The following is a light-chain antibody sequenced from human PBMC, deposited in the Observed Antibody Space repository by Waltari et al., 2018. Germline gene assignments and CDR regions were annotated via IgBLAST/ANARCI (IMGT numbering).Light chain of an antibody. Sequence: EVVLTQSPVTLSLSLGERATLSCRASQSVSSTYLAWYQKKAGLPPRLLIFGASIRATGIPDRFSGSGSGTEFTLTIDRLEPEDSAVYYCHQYGTSPRTFGQGTKVEIK. J-gene: IGKJ1*01. CDR2: GAS. V-gene: IGKV3-20*01. CDR1: QSVSSTY. CDR3: HQYGTSPRT.